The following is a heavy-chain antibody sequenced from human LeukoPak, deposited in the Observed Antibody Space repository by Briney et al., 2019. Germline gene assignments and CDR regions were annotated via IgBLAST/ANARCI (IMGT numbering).Heavy chain of an antibody. Sequence: ASVKVSCKSSGYTFNRYGITWVRQAPGQGLEWMGWIHTYNGHTNYAQKLQGRVTMTTDTSTSTAYMGLRSLRSDDTAVYYCARDQYYDSKGWFDPWGQGTLVTVSS. CDR2: IHTYNGHT. J-gene: IGHJ5*02. CDR3: ARDQYYDSKGWFDP. V-gene: IGHV1-18*01. CDR1: GYTFNRYG. D-gene: IGHD3-22*01.